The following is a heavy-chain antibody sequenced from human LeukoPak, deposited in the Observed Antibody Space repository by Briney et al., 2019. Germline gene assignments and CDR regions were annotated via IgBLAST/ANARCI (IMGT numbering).Heavy chain of an antibody. CDR1: GFTFSSHG. V-gene: IGHV3-21*01. CDR2: ISGSGGNT. CDR3: ARASGQSLHYDY. D-gene: IGHD6-19*01. J-gene: IGHJ4*02. Sequence: GETLRLSCAASGFTFSSHGINWVRQAPGKGLEWVSGISGSGGNTYYADSVKGRFTISSGNAKKSLYLQMDSLRARDTAVYYCARASGQSLHYDYWGQGTLVTVSS.